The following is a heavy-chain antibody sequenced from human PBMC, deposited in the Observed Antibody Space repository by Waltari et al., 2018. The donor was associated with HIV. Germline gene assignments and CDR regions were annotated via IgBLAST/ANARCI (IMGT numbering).Heavy chain of an antibody. CDR2: ISWNSGTI. CDR3: AKGGTVTTDYFNY. Sequence: EVQLVESGGGLVQPGRCLRLSCAVSGFFFHDYAMHWVRQAPGKGLEWVSGISWNSGTIYYADSVRGRFTISRDNAKNSLYLQMNSLRAEDTAFYYCAKGGTVTTDYFNYWGQGTLVTVSS. J-gene: IGHJ4*02. CDR1: GFFFHDYA. V-gene: IGHV3-9*01. D-gene: IGHD4-17*01.